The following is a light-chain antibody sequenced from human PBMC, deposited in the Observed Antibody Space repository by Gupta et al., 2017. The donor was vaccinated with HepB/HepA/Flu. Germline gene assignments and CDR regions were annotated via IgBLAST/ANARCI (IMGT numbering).Light chain of an antibody. CDR1: QSLLHSNGYNY. J-gene: IGKJ4*01. CDR3: KQGVQSPIT. Sequence: DIVMTQSPLSLPVTPGESASISCRSSQSLLHSNGYNYLDWYLQKPGQSPRLLIYLGSKRAYGVPDRFSGSGYGTDFTLKISSGEAEDVGVYYCKQGVQSPITFGRGTKVNIK. V-gene: IGKV2-28*01. CDR2: LGS.